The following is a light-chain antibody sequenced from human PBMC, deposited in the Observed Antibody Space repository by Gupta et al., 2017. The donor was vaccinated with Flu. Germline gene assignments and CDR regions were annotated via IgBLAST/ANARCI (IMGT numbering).Light chain of an antibody. CDR3: HQRHTTPQT. J-gene: IGKJ1*01. Sequence: DIQMTQSPSSLSSSVGDRVSITCRASQNISPYLNWYQQKPGKAPKLLIYEESSLQSGVPARFSGSASGTDFTLTISRLQPEDFATYYCHQRHTTPQTFGQGTKVEV. CDR2: EES. V-gene: IGKV1-39*01. CDR1: QNISPY.